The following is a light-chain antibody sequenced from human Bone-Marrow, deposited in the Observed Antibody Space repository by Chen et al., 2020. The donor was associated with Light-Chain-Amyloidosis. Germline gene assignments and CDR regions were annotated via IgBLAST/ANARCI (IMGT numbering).Light chain of an antibody. CDR3: QVWDRLSDRAV. CDR1: NIGSTS. V-gene: IGLV3-21*02. J-gene: IGLJ3*02. Sequence: SYVLTQPSSVSVAPGQTATIACGGNNIGSTSVHWYQQTPGQAPLLVVYDDSDRPSGIPERLSDANAGNTAAMTNSRVKAGDEADYFCQVWDRLSDRAVLGGGTKLTVL. CDR2: DDS.